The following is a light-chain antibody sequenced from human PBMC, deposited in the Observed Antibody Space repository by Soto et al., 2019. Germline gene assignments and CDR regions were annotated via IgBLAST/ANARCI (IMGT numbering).Light chain of an antibody. CDR2: NAS. J-gene: IGKJ1*01. Sequence: DIQLTQSPSTLSVSVGERVTITCRASQSISSWLAWYQQKPGKAPRLLIYNASSLQSGVPARFSGSGSGTEFTLTISRLEPEDFAVYYCQQYGTSPQTFGQGTKVDIK. CDR1: QSISSW. V-gene: IGKV1-5*01. CDR3: QQYGTSPQT.